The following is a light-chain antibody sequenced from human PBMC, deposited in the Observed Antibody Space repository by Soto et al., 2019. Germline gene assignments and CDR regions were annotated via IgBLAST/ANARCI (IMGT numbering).Light chain of an antibody. CDR1: QSASSN. V-gene: IGKV3D-15*01. J-gene: IGKJ4*01. CDR3: QQYDAWPPT. Sequence: EQVMKKSPSTLCGSEGGSATLSCGASQSASSNLAWYQQKPGQAPRILIYGASSRATGIPDRFSVTMYGTEGNLTLDSLQPEDGQVYYSQQYDAWPPTFGGGTKVDIK. CDR2: GAS.